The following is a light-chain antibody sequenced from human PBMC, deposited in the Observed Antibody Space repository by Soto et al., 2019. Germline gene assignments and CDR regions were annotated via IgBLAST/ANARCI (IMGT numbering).Light chain of an antibody. CDR3: QQYNNWPWT. CDR1: QSVSSN. Sequence: EIVMTQSPATLSVSPGERATLSCRASQSVSSNLAWYQQKPGQAPRLLIYGASTRATGIPARFSGSGSGTEFTLTISNLQSEDFAVYYCQQYNNWPWTVGQGTKVDI. CDR2: GAS. J-gene: IGKJ1*01. V-gene: IGKV3-15*01.